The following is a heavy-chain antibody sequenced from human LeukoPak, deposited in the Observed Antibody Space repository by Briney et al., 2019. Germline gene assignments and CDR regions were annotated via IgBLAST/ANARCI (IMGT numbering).Heavy chain of an antibody. J-gene: IGHJ5*02. CDR1: GFTFGDYA. D-gene: IGHD2-2*01. CDR3: TRGIVVVPAAMPVLGWFDP. CDR2: IRSKAYGGTT. Sequence: PGRSLRLSCTASGFTFGDYAMSWFRQAPGKGLEWVGFIRSKAYGGTTEYAASVKGRFTISRDDSKSIAYLQMNSLKTEDTAVYYCTRGIVVVPAAMPVLGWFDPWGQGTLVTVSS. V-gene: IGHV3-49*03.